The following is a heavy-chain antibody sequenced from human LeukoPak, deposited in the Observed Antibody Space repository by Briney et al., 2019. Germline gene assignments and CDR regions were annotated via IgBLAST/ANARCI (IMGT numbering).Heavy chain of an antibody. CDR1: GGSIRSPSYY. CDR3: AGLMTTSRGPGSD. V-gene: IGHV4-39*01. J-gene: IGHJ4*02. Sequence: PSETLSLTCTVSGGSIRSPSYYWGWIRQPPGKGLEWIGSIYYSGSTYYNPSLKSRVAISVDTSKNQFSLKLISVTAADTAVYYCAGLMTTSRGPGSDWGQGTLVTVSS. CDR2: IYYSGST. D-gene: IGHD1-14*01.